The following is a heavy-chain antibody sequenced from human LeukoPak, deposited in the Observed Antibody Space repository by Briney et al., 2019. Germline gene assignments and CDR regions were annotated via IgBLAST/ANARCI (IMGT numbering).Heavy chain of an antibody. Sequence: PGGSLRLSCAASGFTVSSNYMSWVRQAPGKGLEWVSVIYSGGSTYYADSVKGRFTISRDNSKNTLYLQMNSLRAEDTAVYYCARDNYDSSGYYPWWGQGTLVTVSS. D-gene: IGHD3-22*01. CDR3: ARDNYDSSGYYPW. CDR1: GFTVSSNY. V-gene: IGHV3-66*01. CDR2: IYSGGST. J-gene: IGHJ4*02.